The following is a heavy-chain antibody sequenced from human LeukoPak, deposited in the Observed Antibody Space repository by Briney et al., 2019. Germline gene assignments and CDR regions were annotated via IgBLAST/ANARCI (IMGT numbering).Heavy chain of an antibody. D-gene: IGHD5-12*01. CDR1: GFTFSSYG. Sequence: GGSLRLSCAASGFTFSSYGMHWVRQAPGKGLEWVAFIRYDGSNKYYADSVKGRFTISRDNSKNTLYLQMNSLRAEDTAVCYCARDIVATIRLIDYWGQGALVTVSS. CDR2: IRYDGSNK. J-gene: IGHJ4*02. V-gene: IGHV3-30*02. CDR3: ARDIVATIRLIDY.